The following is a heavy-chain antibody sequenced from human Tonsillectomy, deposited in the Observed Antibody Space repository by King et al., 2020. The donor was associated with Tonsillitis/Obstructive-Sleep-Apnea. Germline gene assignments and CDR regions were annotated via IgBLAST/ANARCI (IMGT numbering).Heavy chain of an antibody. V-gene: IGHV4-34*01. D-gene: IGHD2-2*01. CDR3: ARGPDIVVVPAAIVFDY. J-gene: IGHJ4*02. Sequence: VQLQQWGAGLLKPSETLSLTCAVYGGSFSGYYWSWIRQPPGKGLEWIGEINHSGSTNYNPSLKSRVTISVETSKNQFSLRLSSVTAADTAVYYCARGPDIVVVPAAIVFDYWGQGTLVTVSS. CDR2: INHSGST. CDR1: GGSFSGYY.